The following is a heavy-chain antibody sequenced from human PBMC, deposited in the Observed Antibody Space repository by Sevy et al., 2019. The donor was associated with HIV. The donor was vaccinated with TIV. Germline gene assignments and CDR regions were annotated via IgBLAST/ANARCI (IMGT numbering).Heavy chain of an antibody. CDR3: ANSRGRYEGSSWLYYYYLMDV. J-gene: IGHJ6*02. Sequence: GGSLRLSCAAAGFTFRRHGMHWARQAPGKGLEWVAVISNDGSDKEYADSGKGRFTVSRDNSKDTVYLQMNSLRPEDTAVYYCANSRGRYEGSSWLYYYYLMDVWGQGTTVTVSS. CDR2: ISNDGSDK. D-gene: IGHD6-13*01. CDR1: GFTFRRHG. V-gene: IGHV3-30*18.